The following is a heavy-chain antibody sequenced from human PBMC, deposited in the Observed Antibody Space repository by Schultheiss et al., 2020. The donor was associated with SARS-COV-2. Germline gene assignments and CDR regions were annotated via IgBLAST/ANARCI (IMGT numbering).Heavy chain of an antibody. CDR3: ARDRTYCGGDCQGLYYYYGMDV. CDR2: ISSSSSYI. Sequence: GGSLRLSCVASGFIFSSYSMNWVRQAPGKGLEWVSSISSSSSYIYYADSVKGRFTISRDNAKNSLYLQMNSLRAEDTAVYYCARDRTYCGGDCQGLYYYYGMDVWGQGTTVTVSS. J-gene: IGHJ6*02. CDR1: GFIFSSYS. D-gene: IGHD2-21*02. V-gene: IGHV3-21*01.